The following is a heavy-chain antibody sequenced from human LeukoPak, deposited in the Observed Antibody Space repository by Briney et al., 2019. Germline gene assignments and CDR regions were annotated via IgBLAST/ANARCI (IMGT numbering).Heavy chain of an antibody. D-gene: IGHD3-9*01. CDR3: ARDYGRNYDILNGYPTYYFDY. CDR2: ISYNGSNK. Sequence: GGSLRLSCAASGFTFSSYAMHWVRQAPGKGLEWVAVISYNGSNKYYADSVKGRFTISRDNSKNTLYLQMNSLRAEDTAVYYCARDYGRNYDILNGYPTYYFDYWGQGTLVTVSS. J-gene: IGHJ4*02. CDR1: GFTFSSYA. V-gene: IGHV3-30*01.